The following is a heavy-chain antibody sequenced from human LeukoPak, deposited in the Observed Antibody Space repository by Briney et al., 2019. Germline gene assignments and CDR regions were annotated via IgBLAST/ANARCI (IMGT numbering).Heavy chain of an antibody. CDR2: ISGSGGST. Sequence: GGSLRLSCAASGFTVSSNYMSWVRQAPGKGLEWVSAISGSGGSTYYADSVKGRFTISRDNSKNTLYLQMNSLRAEDTAVYYCAKGLGLFDYWGQGTLVTVSS. J-gene: IGHJ4*02. D-gene: IGHD3-16*01. CDR3: AKGLGLFDY. V-gene: IGHV3-23*01. CDR1: GFTVSSNY.